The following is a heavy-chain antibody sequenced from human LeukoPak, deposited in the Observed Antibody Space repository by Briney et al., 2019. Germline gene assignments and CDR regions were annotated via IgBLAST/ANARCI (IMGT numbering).Heavy chain of an antibody. J-gene: IGHJ3*02. CDR2: INPNGGST. Sequence: GASVKVSCKASGYTFLNYYMHWVRQAPGQGLEWMGIINPNGGSTKYAQKFQGRVTMTSDTSTTTVYLELSSLRSDDTAVYYCARGLQENLAWLTAFSAFDIWGQGTMVTVSS. CDR1: GYTFLNYY. V-gene: IGHV1-46*01. CDR3: ARGLQENLAWLTAFSAFDI. D-gene: IGHD6-19*01.